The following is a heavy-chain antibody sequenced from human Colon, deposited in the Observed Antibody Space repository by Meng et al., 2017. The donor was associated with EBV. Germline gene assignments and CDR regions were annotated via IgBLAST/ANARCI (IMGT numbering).Heavy chain of an antibody. CDR3: AREAQQSGYFDP. Sequence: QLQLQGSGSGLVKPSQTLSLTCVVSGGSISSGVYSWTWIRQPPGKGLEWIGHIFHSGSTYSNPSLKSRVTISVDRSKNQFSLRLSSVTAADTAVYYRAREAQQSGYFDPWGPGTLVTVSS. CDR2: IFHSGST. J-gene: IGHJ4*02. D-gene: IGHD6-13*01. V-gene: IGHV4-30-2*01. CDR1: GGSISSGVYS.